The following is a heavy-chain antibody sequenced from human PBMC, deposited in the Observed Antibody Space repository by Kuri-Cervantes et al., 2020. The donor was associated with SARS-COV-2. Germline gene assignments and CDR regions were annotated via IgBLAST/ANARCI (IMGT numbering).Heavy chain of an antibody. CDR2: INPSGGST. D-gene: IGHD3-16*01. J-gene: IGHJ5*02. CDR1: GYTFTSYY. Sequence: ASVKVSCKASGYTFTSYYMHWVRQAPGQGLEWMGIINPSGGSTSYAQKFQGRVTITADKSTSTAYMELRSLRSDDTAVYYCARDLDMITFGGVMAWGQGTLVTVSS. CDR3: ARDLDMITFGGVMA. V-gene: IGHV1-46*01.